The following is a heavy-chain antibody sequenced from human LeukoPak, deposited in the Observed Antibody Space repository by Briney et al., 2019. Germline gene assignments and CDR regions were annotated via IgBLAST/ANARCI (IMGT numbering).Heavy chain of an antibody. D-gene: IGHD2-21*01. CDR3: ARITFVVEGYGMDV. Sequence: SETLSLTCTVSGGSISSYYWSWIRQPPGKGLEWIGYIYYSGSTYYNPSLKSRLTISVDTSKNQFSLNLSSVTAADTAVYYCARITFVVEGYGMDVWGQGTTVTVSS. CDR2: IYYSGST. J-gene: IGHJ6*02. CDR1: GGSISSYY. V-gene: IGHV4-59*08.